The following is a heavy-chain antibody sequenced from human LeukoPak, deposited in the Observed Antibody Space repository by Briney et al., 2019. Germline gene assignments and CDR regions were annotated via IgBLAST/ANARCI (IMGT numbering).Heavy chain of an antibody. Sequence: SETLSLTCAVYGGSFSGYYWSWIRQPPGKGLERIGEINHSGSTNYNPSLKSRVTISVDTSKNQFSLKLSSVTAADTAVYYCAREGPLYCSSTSCYTSEVDYWGQGTLVTVSS. J-gene: IGHJ4*02. V-gene: IGHV4-34*01. CDR2: INHSGST. D-gene: IGHD2-2*02. CDR3: AREGPLYCSSTSCYTSEVDY. CDR1: GGSFSGYY.